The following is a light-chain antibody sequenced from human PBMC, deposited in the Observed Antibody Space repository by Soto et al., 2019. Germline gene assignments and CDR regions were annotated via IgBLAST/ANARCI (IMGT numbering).Light chain of an antibody. J-gene: IGLJ2*01. CDR1: SSDVGGYNY. V-gene: IGLV2-14*01. CDR2: DVS. CDR3: SSYTSSSTLPV. Sequence: SALTQPASVSGSPGQPITISCTGTSSDVGGYNYVSWYQRHPGKAPKLMIYDVSNRPSGVSNRFSGSKSGNTASLTISGLQAEDDAEYYCSSYTSSSTLPVFGGGTNVTV.